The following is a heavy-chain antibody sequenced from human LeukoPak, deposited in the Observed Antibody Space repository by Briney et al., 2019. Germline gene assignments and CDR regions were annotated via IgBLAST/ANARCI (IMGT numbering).Heavy chain of an antibody. J-gene: IGHJ4*02. V-gene: IGHV1-2*02. D-gene: IGHD6-13*01. Sequence: ASVKVSCKASGYTFTGYYMHWVRQAPGQGLEWMGWISPNNGATNYAQNFQARVTMTGDTSISTAYMELSSLRSDDTAVYYCARLGGGSSWSNFDFWGQGTLVTVSS. CDR3: ARLGGGSSWSNFDF. CDR2: ISPNNGAT. CDR1: GYTFTGYY.